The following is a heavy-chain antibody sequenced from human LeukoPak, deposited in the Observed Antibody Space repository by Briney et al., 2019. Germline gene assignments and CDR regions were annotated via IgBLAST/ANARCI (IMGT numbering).Heavy chain of an antibody. CDR3: ARGGTNYYYYGMDV. CDR1: GGSISSYY. V-gene: IGHV4-59*01. Sequence: SETLSLTCTVSGGSISSYYWSWIRQPPGKGLEWIGYIYYSGSTNYNPSLKSRVTISVDTSKNQFSLKLSSVTAADTAVYYCARGGTNYYYYGMDVWGQGTTVTVSS. D-gene: IGHD2-15*01. J-gene: IGHJ6*02. CDR2: IYYSGST.